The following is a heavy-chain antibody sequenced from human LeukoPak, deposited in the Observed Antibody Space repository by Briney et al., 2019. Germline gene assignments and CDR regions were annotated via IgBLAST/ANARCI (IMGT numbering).Heavy chain of an antibody. CDR1: GYTFTGYY. V-gene: IGHV1-8*02. CDR2: MNPNSGNT. J-gene: IGHJ4*02. CDR3: ARGSGYSSSLDFDY. Sequence: ASVKVSCKASGYTFTGYYMHWVRQATGQGLEWMGRMNPNSGNTGYAQKFQGRVTMTRNTSISTAYMELSSLRSEDTAVYYCARGSGYSSSLDFDYWGQGTLVTVSS. D-gene: IGHD6-13*01.